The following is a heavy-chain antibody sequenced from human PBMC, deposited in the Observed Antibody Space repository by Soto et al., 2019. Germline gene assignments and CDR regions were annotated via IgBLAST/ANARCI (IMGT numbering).Heavy chain of an antibody. CDR2: ITYTGGDT. Sequence: EVQLLESGGGLVQPGGSLRLSCAASGFTFSSYAMSWVRQAPGKGLEWVSVITYTGGDTLYADSVKGRFTISRDNSKNTLYLQMNSLRAEDAAIYYCAKASGESYPGSRVFDYWGQGMAEPFDIWGQGTMVTVSS. J-gene: IGHJ3*02. CDR1: GFTFSSYA. CDR3: AKASGESYPGSRVFDYWGQGMAEPFDI. V-gene: IGHV3-23*01. D-gene: IGHD3-10*01.